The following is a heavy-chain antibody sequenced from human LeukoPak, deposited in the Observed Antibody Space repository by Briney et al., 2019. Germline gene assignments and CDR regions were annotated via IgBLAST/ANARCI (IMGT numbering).Heavy chain of an antibody. CDR1: GGTFSSYA. V-gene: IGHV1-69*13. D-gene: IGHD6-19*01. CDR3: ARGRIAVAGTDFDY. J-gene: IGHJ4*02. Sequence: ASVKVSCKASGGTFSSYAISWVRQAPGQGLEWMGGIIPIFGTANYAQKFQGRVAITADESTSTAYMELSSLRSEDTAVYYCARGRIAVAGTDFDYWGQGTLVTVSS. CDR2: IIPIFGTA.